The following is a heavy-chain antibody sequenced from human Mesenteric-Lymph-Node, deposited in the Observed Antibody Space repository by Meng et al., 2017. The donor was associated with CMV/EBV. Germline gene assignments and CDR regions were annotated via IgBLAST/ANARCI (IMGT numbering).Heavy chain of an antibody. V-gene: IGHV1-18*01. Sequence: YTFTSYGISWVRQAPGQGLEWMGWISAYNGNTNYAQKLQGRVTMTTDTSTSTAYMELRSLRSEDTAVYYCARAGYCSSTSCYGWFGPWGQGTLVTVSS. D-gene: IGHD2-2*01. CDR3: ARAGYCSSTSCYGWFGP. J-gene: IGHJ5*02. CDR1: YTFTSYG. CDR2: ISAYNGNT.